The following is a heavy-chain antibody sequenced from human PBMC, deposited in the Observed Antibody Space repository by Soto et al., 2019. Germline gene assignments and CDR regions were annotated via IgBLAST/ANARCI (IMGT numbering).Heavy chain of an antibody. Sequence: GGSLRLSCAASGFTFSSYAMSWVRQAPGKGLEWVSAISGSGGSTYYADSVKGRFTISRDNSKNTLYLQMNSLRAEDTAVYYCAPQAITIFGVVIPWFDPWGQGTLVTVSS. V-gene: IGHV3-23*01. CDR1: GFTFSSYA. CDR3: APQAITIFGVVIPWFDP. CDR2: ISGSGGST. J-gene: IGHJ5*02. D-gene: IGHD3-3*01.